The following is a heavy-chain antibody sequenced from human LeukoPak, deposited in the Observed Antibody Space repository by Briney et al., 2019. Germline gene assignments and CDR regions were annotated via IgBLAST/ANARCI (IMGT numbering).Heavy chain of an antibody. D-gene: IGHD3-22*01. CDR3: ARAPGYYDSSGYYWGPFDY. J-gene: IGHJ4*02. CDR2: IYSGGST. CDR1: GFTVSSNY. V-gene: IGHV3-66*01. Sequence: GGSLRLSCAASGFTVSSNYMSWVRQAPGKGLEWVSVIYSGGSTYYADSVKGRFTISRDNSKNTLYLQMNSLRAEDTAVYYCARAPGYYDSSGYYWGPFDYWGRGTLVTVSS.